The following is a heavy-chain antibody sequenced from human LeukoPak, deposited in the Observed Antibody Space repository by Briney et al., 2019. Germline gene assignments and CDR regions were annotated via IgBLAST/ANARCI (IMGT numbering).Heavy chain of an antibody. D-gene: IGHD3-9*01. CDR3: ARGVDSAIDW. CDR1: GFTFSSYG. J-gene: IGHJ4*02. Sequence: PGGSLRLSCAASGFTFSSYGVHWVRQAPGKGLEWVANINGDGRDKYYVGSVRGRFTISRDDADNALYLQMNSLRGDDTALYYCARGVDSAIDWWGQGTLVTVSS. CDR2: INGDGRDK. V-gene: IGHV3-7*01.